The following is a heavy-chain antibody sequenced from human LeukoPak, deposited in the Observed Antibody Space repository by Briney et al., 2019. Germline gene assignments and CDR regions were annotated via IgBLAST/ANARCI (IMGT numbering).Heavy chain of an antibody. Sequence: SETLSLTCTVSGGSISSSSYYWGWIRQPPGKGLEWIGSIFYSGSTYYNPSLKSRVTLSVDTSKSQFSLRLSSVTAADTAVYYCASQAGYTYGFGYWGQGTPVTVSS. CDR3: ASQAGYTYGFGY. D-gene: IGHD5-18*01. J-gene: IGHJ4*02. CDR1: GGSISSSSYY. CDR2: IFYSGST. V-gene: IGHV4-39*01.